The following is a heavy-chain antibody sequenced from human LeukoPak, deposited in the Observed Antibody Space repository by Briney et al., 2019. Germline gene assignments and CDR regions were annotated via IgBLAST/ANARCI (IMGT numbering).Heavy chain of an antibody. CDR2: MNPNSGNT. CDR1: GYTFTSYD. Sequence: ASVKVSCKASGYTFTSYDINWVRQATGQGLEWMGWMNPNSGNTGYAQKIQGRVTMTRNTSISTAYMELSSLRSEDTAVYYCARVGYCSSTSCYWYYYYYYGMDVWGQGTTVTASS. V-gene: IGHV1-8*01. J-gene: IGHJ6*02. CDR3: ARVGYCSSTSCYWYYYYYYGMDV. D-gene: IGHD2-2*01.